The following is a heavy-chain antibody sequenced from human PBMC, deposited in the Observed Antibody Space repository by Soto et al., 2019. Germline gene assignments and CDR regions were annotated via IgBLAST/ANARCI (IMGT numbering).Heavy chain of an antibody. V-gene: IGHV3-23*01. CDR1: GFTFSSYA. Sequence: GGSLRLSCAASGFTFSSYAMSWVRQAPGKGLEWVSAISGSGGSTYYADSVKGRFTISRDNSKNTLYLQMNSLRAEDTAVYYCARDLGYYESDGYFDYWGQGALVTVSS. J-gene: IGHJ4*02. CDR2: ISGSGGST. D-gene: IGHD3-22*01. CDR3: ARDLGYYESDGYFDY.